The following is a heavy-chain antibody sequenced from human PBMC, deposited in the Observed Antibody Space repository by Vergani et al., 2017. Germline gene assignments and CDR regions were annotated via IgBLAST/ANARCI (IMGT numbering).Heavy chain of an antibody. J-gene: IGHJ4*02. CDR1: GSTFTSYY. CDR3: ARVATMVRGVIPHFDY. V-gene: IGHV1-46*01. CDR2: INPSGGST. Sequence: QVQLVQSGAEVKKPGASVKASCKAFGSTFTSYYMHWVRQAPGQGLEWMGIINPSGGSTSYAQKFQGRVTMTRDTSTSTVYMELSSLRSEGTAVYSCARVATMVRGVIPHFDYWGQGTLVTVSS. D-gene: IGHD3-10*01.